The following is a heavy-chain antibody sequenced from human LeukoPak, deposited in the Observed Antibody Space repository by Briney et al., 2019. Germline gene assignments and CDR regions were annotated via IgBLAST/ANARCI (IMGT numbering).Heavy chain of an antibody. CDR2: IIPIFGTA. CDR3: ARGRVSSSSWSSTYYYYFYIDV. V-gene: IGHV1-69*06. D-gene: IGHD6-13*01. Sequence: ASVKVSCKASGGTFSSYAISWVRQAPGQGLEWMGGIIPIFGTANYAQKFQGRITITADKSTSTAYMELSSLRSEDTAVYYCARGRVSSSSWSSTYYYYFYIDVWGKGTTVTVSS. J-gene: IGHJ6*03. CDR1: GGTFSSYA.